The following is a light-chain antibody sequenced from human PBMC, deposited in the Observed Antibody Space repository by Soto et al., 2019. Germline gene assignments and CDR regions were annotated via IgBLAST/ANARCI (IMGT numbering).Light chain of an antibody. CDR3: ETWDGNTRV. CDR1: SGHSSYV. J-gene: IGLJ3*02. Sequence: QSVLTQSSSASASLGSSVKLTCTLSSGHSSYVIAWHQQQPGKAPRYLMKLEGSGGYNKGSGVPDRFSGSSYGADRYLTISNLQFEDEADYYCETWDGNTRVFGGGTKLTVL. V-gene: IGLV4-60*02. CDR2: LEGSGGY.